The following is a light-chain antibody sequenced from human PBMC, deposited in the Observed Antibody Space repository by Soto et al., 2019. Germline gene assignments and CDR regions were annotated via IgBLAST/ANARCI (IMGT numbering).Light chain of an antibody. Sequence: QSVLTQPASVSGSPGQSNTISCTGTISDVGGYNSVSWYQQHPGKAPKLMIYEVRNRPSGVSYRFSGSKSANTASLTISGLQAEDEADYYCSSYTTSTTYVFGTGTKV. CDR1: ISDVGGYNS. CDR3: SSYTTSTTYV. J-gene: IGLJ1*01. CDR2: EVR. V-gene: IGLV2-14*01.